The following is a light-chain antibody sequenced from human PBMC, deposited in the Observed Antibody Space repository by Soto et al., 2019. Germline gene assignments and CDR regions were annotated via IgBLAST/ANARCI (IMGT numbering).Light chain of an antibody. V-gene: IGKV3-20*01. CDR2: GAS. CDR1: QSVSSSY. Sequence: EIVLTQSPGTLSSSPGERATLSCRASQSVSSSYLAGYQQKPGQAPRLLIYGASSRATGIPDRFSGSGYGTDFTLTISRLEPEDFAVYYCQQYGSSLWTFGQGTKVEIK. J-gene: IGKJ1*01. CDR3: QQYGSSLWT.